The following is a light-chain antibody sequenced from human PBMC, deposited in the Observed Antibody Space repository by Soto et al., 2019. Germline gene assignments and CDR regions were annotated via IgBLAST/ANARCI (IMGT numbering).Light chain of an antibody. CDR3: SSYTSSSTPPV. J-gene: IGLJ2*01. V-gene: IGLV2-14*01. CDR1: SSDVGGYNY. CDR2: DVS. Sequence: ALTQPASVSGSPGQSITISCTGTSSDVGGYNYVSWYQQHPGKAPKLMIYDVSNRPSGVSNRFSGSKSGNTASLTISGLQAEDEADYYCSSYTSSSTPPVFGGGTKVTVL.